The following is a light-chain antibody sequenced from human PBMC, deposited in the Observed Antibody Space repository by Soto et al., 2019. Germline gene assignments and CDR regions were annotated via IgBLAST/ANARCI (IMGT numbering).Light chain of an antibody. CDR2: KAS. V-gene: IGKV1-5*03. CDR3: QQYASYWT. Sequence: DSQLTRSPSTLSASVGDRVTITCRASQSISTWLTWYQQKPGKAPKLLIYKASSLESGVPSRFSGSASGTEFTLTISSLQPDDFATYYCQQYASYWTFGQRTKVDI. CDR1: QSISTW. J-gene: IGKJ1*01.